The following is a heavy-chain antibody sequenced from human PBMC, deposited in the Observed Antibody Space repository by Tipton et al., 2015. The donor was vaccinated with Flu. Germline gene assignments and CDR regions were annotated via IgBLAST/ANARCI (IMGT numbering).Heavy chain of an antibody. Sequence: SLRLSCAASGFTFSDYYMSWIRQAPGKGLEWVSYISSSGSTIYYADSVKGRFTISRDNAKNSLYLQMNSLRAEDTAVYSCASLNGYEYYFDYWGQGTLVTVSS. D-gene: IGHD1-1*01. V-gene: IGHV3-11*01. CDR1: GFTFSDYY. J-gene: IGHJ4*02. CDR2: ISSSGSTI. CDR3: ASLNGYEYYFDY.